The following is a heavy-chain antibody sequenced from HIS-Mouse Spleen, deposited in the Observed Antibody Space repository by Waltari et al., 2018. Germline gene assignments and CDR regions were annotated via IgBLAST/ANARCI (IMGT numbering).Heavy chain of an antibody. CDR3: ARRLLTGDAFDI. V-gene: IGHV3-21*01. CDR2: ISSSSSYI. CDR1: GFACRSYS. Sequence: ELQLVHSGGGLVKPGVSLRLSCAASGFACRSYSMNWVRQAPGSGLGWVSAISSSSSYIYYADSVKGRFTISRDNAKNSLYLQMNSLRAEDTAVYYCARRLLTGDAFDIWGQGTMVTVSS. D-gene: IGHD7-27*01. J-gene: IGHJ3*02.